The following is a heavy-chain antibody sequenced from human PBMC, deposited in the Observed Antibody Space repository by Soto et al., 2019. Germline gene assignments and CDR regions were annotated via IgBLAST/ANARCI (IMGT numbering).Heavy chain of an antibody. CDR1: GGSISSYH. CDR3: LRYNYGYGFDY. D-gene: IGHD5-18*01. CDR2: IYYSGSA. J-gene: IGHJ4*02. V-gene: IGHV4-59*08. Sequence: QVQLQESGPGLVKPSETLSLTCTVSGGSISSYHWSWIRQPPGKGLECIGYIYYSGSANCNPSLKSRVTISVDTSTNQFSLKLSSVTAADTAVYYCLRYNYGYGFDYWGQGTLVTVSS.